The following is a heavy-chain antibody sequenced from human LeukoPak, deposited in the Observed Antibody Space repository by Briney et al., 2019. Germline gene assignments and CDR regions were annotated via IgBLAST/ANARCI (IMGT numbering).Heavy chain of an antibody. J-gene: IGHJ6*02. D-gene: IGHD3-22*01. Sequence: GSLRLPCAASGFTFSSYAMSWVRQAPGKGLEWVSAISGSGGSTYYADSVKGRFTISRDNSKNTLYLQMNSLRAEDTAVYYCASCPHYYYSSGYPDNYYYYGMDVWGQGTTVTVSS. CDR2: ISGSGGST. CDR3: ASCPHYYYSSGYPDNYYYYGMDV. CDR1: GFTFSSYA. V-gene: IGHV3-23*01.